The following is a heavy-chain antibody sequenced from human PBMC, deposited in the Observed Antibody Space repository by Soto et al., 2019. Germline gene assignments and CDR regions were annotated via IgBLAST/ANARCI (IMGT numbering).Heavy chain of an antibody. V-gene: IGHV1-18*01. CDR2: IIPYNYYT. CDR3: ARGAYYDSSGARNYQYYGMDV. CDR1: GYSFSSYG. J-gene: IGHJ6*02. D-gene: IGHD3-22*01. Sequence: ASVKVSYKASGYSFSSYGITCLRHAPGQGLEWLLWIIPYNYYTKYAQRLQGRVTMTTYTSTRTAYMDIRCLISDDTAIYYCARGAYYDSSGARNYQYYGMDVWG.